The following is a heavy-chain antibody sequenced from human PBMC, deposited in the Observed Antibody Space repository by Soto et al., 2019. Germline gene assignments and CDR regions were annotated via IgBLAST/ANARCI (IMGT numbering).Heavy chain of an antibody. J-gene: IGHJ6*02. CDR2: IYYSGST. Sequence: PSETLSLTCTVSGGSISSYYWSWIRQPPGKGLEWIGYIYYSGSTNYNPSLKSRVTISVDTSKNQFSLKLSSVTAADTAVYYWALTSVGDYYWGMDVWGQGTTVTVSS. CDR3: ALTSVGDYYWGMDV. D-gene: IGHD1-26*01. V-gene: IGHV4-59*01. CDR1: GGSISSYY.